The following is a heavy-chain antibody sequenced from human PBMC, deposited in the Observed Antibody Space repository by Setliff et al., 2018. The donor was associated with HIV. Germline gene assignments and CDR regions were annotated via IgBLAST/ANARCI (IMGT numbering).Heavy chain of an antibody. Sequence: PSETLSLTCTVSGGSISSDYWSWIRQPPGKGLEWIGYIYYSGSTNYNPSLKSRVTISVATSKNQFSLKLNSVTAADRAVYYCNIYYYYYMDVWGKGTTVTVSS. V-gene: IGHV4-59*08. CDR1: GGSISSDY. J-gene: IGHJ6*03. CDR2: IYYSGST. CDR3: NIYYYYYMDV.